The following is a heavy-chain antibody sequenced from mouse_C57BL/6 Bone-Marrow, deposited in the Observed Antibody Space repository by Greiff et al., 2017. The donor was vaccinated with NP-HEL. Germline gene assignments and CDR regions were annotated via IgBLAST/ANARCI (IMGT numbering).Heavy chain of an antibody. CDR2: IDPETGGT. J-gene: IGHJ2*01. CDR3: TTLYGTRREDYFDY. Sequence: QVQLQQSGAELVRPGASVTLSCKASGYTFTDYEMHWVKQTPVHGLEWIGAIDPETGGTAYNQKFKGKAILTADKSSSTAYMELRSLTSEDSAVYYCTTLYGTRREDYFDYWGQGTTLTVSS. V-gene: IGHV1-15*01. CDR1: GYTFTDYE. D-gene: IGHD1-1*01.